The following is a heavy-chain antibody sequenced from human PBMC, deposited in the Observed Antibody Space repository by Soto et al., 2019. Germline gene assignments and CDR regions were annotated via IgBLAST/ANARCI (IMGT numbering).Heavy chain of an antibody. CDR2: IYYSGCT. D-gene: IGHD4-17*01. CDR1: VASISSNY. J-gene: IGHJ4*02. Sequence: WGTLSLTWTVSVASISSNYWSCIRQPPGKELEWIGYIYYSGCTNSIPALKGRVTVSVATSKKQFSLKLSSVNAADTAVYYCARRLLTVTSSYYFDYWGQGTLVTVSS. CDR3: ARRLLTVTSSYYFDY. V-gene: IGHV4-59*01.